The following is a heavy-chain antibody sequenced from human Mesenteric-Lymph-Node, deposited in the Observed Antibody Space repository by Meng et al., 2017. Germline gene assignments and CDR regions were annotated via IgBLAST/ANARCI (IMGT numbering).Heavy chain of an antibody. V-gene: IGHV4-31*03. CDR3: ARLDTSMATGY. D-gene: IGHD5-18*01. CDR2: IHSSGST. CDR1: GGSISSGGYY. Sequence: LQESGPGLVKPSQTLSLTCTVSGGSISSGGYYWSWIRQHPGKGLEWIGYIHSSGSTYYNPSLRSRLTISVDTSKNQFSLKLSSVTAADTAVYYCARLDTSMATGYWGQGTLVTVSS. J-gene: IGHJ4*02.